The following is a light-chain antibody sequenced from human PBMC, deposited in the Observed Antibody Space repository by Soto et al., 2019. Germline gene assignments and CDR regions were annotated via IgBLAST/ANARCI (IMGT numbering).Light chain of an antibody. CDR2: ANT. Sequence: QSVLTQPPSVSGAPGQRVTISCTGASSNIGAGYDVHWYQQFPGTGPKLLIYANTNRPSGVPDRFAGSKSDTSASLAITGLQDEHEADYYCQSYDTSLSARVFGGGTKLTVL. V-gene: IGLV1-40*01. CDR3: QSYDTSLSARV. CDR1: SSNIGAGYD. J-gene: IGLJ3*02.